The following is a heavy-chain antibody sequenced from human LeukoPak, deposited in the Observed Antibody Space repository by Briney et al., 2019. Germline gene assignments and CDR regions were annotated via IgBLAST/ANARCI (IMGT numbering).Heavy chain of an antibody. V-gene: IGHV3-48*02. J-gene: IGHJ4*02. CDR1: GFPFSSFT. CDR2: ITYGGTTI. Sequence: GGSLRLSCRASGFPFSSFTMNWVRQAPGKGLEWVSFITYGGTTIYYADSVKGRFTISRDDARSSLYLHMTGLKDEDTAIYYCAGPRDNYNSFDYWGQGTLVTVSS. CDR3: AGPRDNYNSFDY. D-gene: IGHD5-24*01.